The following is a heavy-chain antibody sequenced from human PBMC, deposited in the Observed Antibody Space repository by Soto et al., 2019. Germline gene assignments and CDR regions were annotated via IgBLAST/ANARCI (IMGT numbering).Heavy chain of an antibody. V-gene: IGHV3-23*01. D-gene: IGHD5-18*01. J-gene: IGHJ6*02. CDR1: GFTFSSYA. CDR2: ISGSGGST. CDR3: AKDGGYSYGDSPRYYSGMDV. Sequence: EVQLLESGGGLVQPGGSLRLSCAASGFTFSSYAMSWVRQAPGKGLEWVSAISGSGGSTYYADSVKGRFTISRDNSKNPLSLQMDSLRAEDTAVYYCAKDGGYSYGDSPRYYSGMDVWGQGTTVTVSS.